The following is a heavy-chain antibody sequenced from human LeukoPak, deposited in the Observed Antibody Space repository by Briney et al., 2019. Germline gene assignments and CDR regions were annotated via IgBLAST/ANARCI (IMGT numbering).Heavy chain of an antibody. CDR2: INPNNGVA. CDR3: AREVTLRF. V-gene: IGHV1-2*02. D-gene: IGHD2-21*02. J-gene: IGHJ4*02. CDR1: GYTFTNYG. Sequence: GASVKVSCKASGYTFTNYGISWVRQAPGQGLEWMGWINPNNGVAHYAQKFHDRVTMTRDTSITTAYMELNRLTSDDTAVYYCAREVTLRFWGQGTLLTVSS.